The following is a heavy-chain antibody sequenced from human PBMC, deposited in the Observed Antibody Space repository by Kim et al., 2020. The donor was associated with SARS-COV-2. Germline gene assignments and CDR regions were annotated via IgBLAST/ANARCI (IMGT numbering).Heavy chain of an antibody. CDR1: GFTFSSQA. Sequence: GGSLRLSCAASGFTFSSQAMSWVRQAPGKGLEWVSAISYSGDDTYYADSVKGRFNISRDNSKNTLYLQMCSLRAEDTAIYYGAKARVATIHRDAFDFWGQGTVVTVSS. D-gene: IGHD5-12*01. CDR2: ISYSGDDT. CDR3: AKARVATIHRDAFDF. V-gene: IGHV3-23*01. J-gene: IGHJ3*01.